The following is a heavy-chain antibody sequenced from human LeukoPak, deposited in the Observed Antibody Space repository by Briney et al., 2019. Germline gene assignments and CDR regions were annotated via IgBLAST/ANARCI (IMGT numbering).Heavy chain of an antibody. Sequence: ASVKVSCKASGYTFTSYGISWVRQAPGQGLEWMGWISACNGNTNYAQKLQGRVTMTTDTSTSTAYMELRSLRSDDTAVYYCARTREWIFGVVRNYYYYMDVWGKGTTVTVSS. V-gene: IGHV1-18*01. D-gene: IGHD3-3*01. CDR2: ISACNGNT. CDR1: GYTFTSYG. CDR3: ARTREWIFGVVRNYYYYMDV. J-gene: IGHJ6*03.